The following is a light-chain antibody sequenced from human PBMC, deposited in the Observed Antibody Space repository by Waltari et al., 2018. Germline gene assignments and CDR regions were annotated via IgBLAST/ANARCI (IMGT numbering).Light chain of an antibody. J-gene: IGLJ3*02. CDR3: GAWDSRLSVWV. CDR1: SSDVGNNY. CDR2: DNQ. Sequence: QSVLTQPPSVSAAPGQRVTISCPARSSDVGNNYVSWYQQLPGTAPKILIYDNQERPSGIPDRFSGSKSGMSATLVITGLQTGDEADYYCGAWDSRLSVWVFGGGTKLTVL. V-gene: IGLV1-51*01.